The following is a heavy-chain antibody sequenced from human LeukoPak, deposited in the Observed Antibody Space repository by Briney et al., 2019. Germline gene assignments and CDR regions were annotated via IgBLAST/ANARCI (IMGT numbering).Heavy chain of an antibody. D-gene: IGHD6-13*01. CDR3: ARHRSYSSSWGVDY. Sequence: PSETLSLTCTVSGGSISNSIYYCGWVRQPPGKGLEWIGSIYYSGSTYYNPSLKSRVTISVDTSKNEFSLKLNSVTAADTAVYYCARHRSYSSSWGVDYWGQGTLVTVSS. CDR2: IYYSGST. CDR1: GGSISNSIYY. V-gene: IGHV4-39*01. J-gene: IGHJ4*02.